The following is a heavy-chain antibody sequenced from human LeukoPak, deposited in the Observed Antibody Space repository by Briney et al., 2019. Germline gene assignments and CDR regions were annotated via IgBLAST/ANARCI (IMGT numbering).Heavy chain of an antibody. CDR1: GDSINGHY. V-gene: IGHV4-59*08. D-gene: IGHD6-19*01. CDR2: IHYKGST. Sequence: PSETLSLTCTISGDSINGHYWSWIRQPPGKRQEWIGDIHYKGSTNYNLSLKSRVTISVDTSKNHLSLNLTSVLAADTAIYYCARRDTGWNYCDYWGQGILVTVSS. CDR3: ARRDTGWNYCDY. J-gene: IGHJ4*02.